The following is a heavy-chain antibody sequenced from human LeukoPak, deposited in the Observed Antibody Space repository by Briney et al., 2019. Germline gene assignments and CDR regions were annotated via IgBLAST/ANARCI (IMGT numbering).Heavy chain of an antibody. CDR3: ARSYDTKFDY. V-gene: IGHV4-61*01. J-gene: IGHJ4*02. D-gene: IGHD3-3*01. CDR1: GGSVSSGTYY. CDR2: MFYTGST. Sequence: SETLSLTCAVSGGSVSSGTYYWSWVRQPPGKGLEWIGYMFYTGSTNYNPSLKSRVSISLDTSKNQFSLKLTSMTAADTAVYYCARSYDTKFDYWGQGTLVTVSS.